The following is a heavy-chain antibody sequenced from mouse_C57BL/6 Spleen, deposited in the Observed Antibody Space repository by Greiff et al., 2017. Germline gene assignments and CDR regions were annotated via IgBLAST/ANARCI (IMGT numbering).Heavy chain of an antibody. CDR1: GYTFTDYE. CDR2: IDPETGGT. Sequence: VQLQQSGAELVRPGASVTLSCKASGYTFTDYEMHWVKQTPVHGLEWIGAIDPETGGTAYNQKFKGKAILTADKSSSTAYMELRSLTSEDSAVYYCTRKGYDYDGDAMDYWGQGTSVTVSS. V-gene: IGHV1-15*01. CDR3: TRKGYDYDGDAMDY. J-gene: IGHJ4*01. D-gene: IGHD2-4*01.